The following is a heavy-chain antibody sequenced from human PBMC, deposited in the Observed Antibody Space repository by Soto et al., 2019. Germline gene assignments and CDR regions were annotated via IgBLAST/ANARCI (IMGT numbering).Heavy chain of an antibody. CDR2: IVVGSGNT. V-gene: IGHV1-58*01. D-gene: IGHD5-18*01. CDR3: AAGGPHIYSYGYGLETYHDY. Sequence: GASVKVSCKASGFTFTSSAVQWVRQARGQRLEWIGWIVVGSGNTNYAQKFQERVTITRDMSTSTAYMELSSLRSEDTAVYYCAAGGPHIYSYGYGLETYHDYWGQGTLVTVSS. CDR1: GFTFTSSA. J-gene: IGHJ4*02.